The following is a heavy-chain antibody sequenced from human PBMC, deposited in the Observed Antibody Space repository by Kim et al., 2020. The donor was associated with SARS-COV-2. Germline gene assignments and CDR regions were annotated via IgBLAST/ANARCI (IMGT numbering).Heavy chain of an antibody. V-gene: IGHV3-30*18. Sequence: GGSLRLSCAASGFTFSSYGMHWVRQAPGKGLEWVAVISYDGSNKYYADSVKGRFTISRDNSKNTLYLQMNSLRAEDTAVYYCAKDGGAYYDFWSGYFDIWGQGTMVTVSS. CDR2: ISYDGSNK. CDR1: GFTFSSYG. CDR3: AKDGGAYYDFWSGYFDI. D-gene: IGHD3-3*01. J-gene: IGHJ3*02.